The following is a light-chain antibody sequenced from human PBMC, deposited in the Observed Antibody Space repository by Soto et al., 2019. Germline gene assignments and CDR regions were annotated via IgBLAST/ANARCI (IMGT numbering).Light chain of an antibody. V-gene: IGKV1-5*01. CDR1: QSISNW. Sequence: DIQITQSPTTLSSSPGDRVTITCRASQSISNWLAWYQQKPGKAPKLLIYDASSLESGVPSRFSGSGSGTEFTLTISSLQPDDFATYYCQKYNSYLWTSGQGTKVDIK. CDR3: QKYNSYLWT. CDR2: DAS. J-gene: IGKJ1*01.